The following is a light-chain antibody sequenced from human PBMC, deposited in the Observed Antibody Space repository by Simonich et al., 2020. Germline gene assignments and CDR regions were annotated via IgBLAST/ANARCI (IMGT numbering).Light chain of an antibody. V-gene: IGLV2-8*01. CDR1: SSDVGGDNY. J-gene: IGLJ2*01. CDR3: SSYAGGNNLV. Sequence: QSALTQPPSASGSPGQSVTISCTGTSSDVGGDNYVSWYQQHPGKAPKLMIYEVSTRPSGFPDRFSGSKSGNTASLTVSGLQAEDEADYYCSSYAGGNNLVFGGGTKLTVL. CDR2: EVS.